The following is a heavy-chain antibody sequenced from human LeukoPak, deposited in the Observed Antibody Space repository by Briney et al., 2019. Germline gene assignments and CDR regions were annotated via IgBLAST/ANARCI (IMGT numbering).Heavy chain of an antibody. CDR1: GFTFSSYG. CDR3: ARVATVYAISIYYFDY. Sequence: AGGSLRLSCAASGFTFSSYGMHWVRQAPGKGLEWVAVIWYDGSNKYYADSVKGRFTISRDNSKNTLYLQMNSLRAEDTAVYYCARVATVYAISIYYFDYWGQGTLVTVSS. CDR2: IWYDGSNK. D-gene: IGHD2-8*01. V-gene: IGHV3-33*01. J-gene: IGHJ4*02.